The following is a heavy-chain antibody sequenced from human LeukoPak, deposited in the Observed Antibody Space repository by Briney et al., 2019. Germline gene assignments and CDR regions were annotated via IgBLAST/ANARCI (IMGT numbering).Heavy chain of an antibody. D-gene: IGHD1-26*01. CDR1: GLTVSSNS. Sequence: GGSLRLSCAASGLTVSSNSMSWVRQAPGKGLEWVSFIYSGGSTYYADSVKGRFTISIDNSKNTLYLQMNRLRAEDTAVYYCARGGSYLSAFDIWGQGTMVTVSS. CDR3: ARGGSYLSAFDI. V-gene: IGHV3-53*01. J-gene: IGHJ3*02. CDR2: IYSGGST.